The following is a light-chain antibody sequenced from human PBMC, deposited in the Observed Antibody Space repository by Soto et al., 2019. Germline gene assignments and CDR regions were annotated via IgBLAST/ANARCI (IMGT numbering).Light chain of an antibody. CDR3: QQYNNWPPVT. CDR2: GAS. CDR1: QSVSSN. V-gene: IGKV3-15*01. J-gene: IGKJ1*01. Sequence: VTTPATVVLSVSPADRASLSWRDSQSVSSNLAWYQQKPGQAPRLLIYGASTRATGIPARFSGSGSGTEFTLTISSLQSEDFAVYYCQQYNNWPPVTFGQGTKVDI.